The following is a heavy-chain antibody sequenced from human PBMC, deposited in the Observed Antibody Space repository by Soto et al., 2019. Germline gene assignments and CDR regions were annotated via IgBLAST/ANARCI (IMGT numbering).Heavy chain of an antibody. D-gene: IGHD2-15*01. Sequence: GGSLRLSCAASGFTFSSYSMNWVRQAPGKGLEWVSSISSSSSYIYYADSVKGRFTISRDNSKNTLYLQMNSLRAEDTAVYYCAILDVGGPWDYYYGMDVWGQGTTVTVSS. V-gene: IGHV3-21*04. CDR2: ISSSSSYI. J-gene: IGHJ6*02. CDR1: GFTFSSYS. CDR3: AILDVGGPWDYYYGMDV.